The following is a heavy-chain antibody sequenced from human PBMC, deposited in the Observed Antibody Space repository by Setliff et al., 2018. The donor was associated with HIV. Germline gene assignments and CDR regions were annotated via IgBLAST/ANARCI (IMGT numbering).Heavy chain of an antibody. CDR2: INHSGST. CDR1: GGSFSGYY. D-gene: IGHD3-10*01. J-gene: IGHJ4*02. V-gene: IGHV4-34*01. CDR3: ARRAGSDYFTRFDY. Sequence: SETLSLTCAVYGGSFSGYYWSWMRQPPGKGLEWIGEINHSGSTTYNPSLKSGVIISVDTPKNQFSLKLSSVTAADTAVYYCARRAGSDYFTRFDYWGQGTLVTVSS.